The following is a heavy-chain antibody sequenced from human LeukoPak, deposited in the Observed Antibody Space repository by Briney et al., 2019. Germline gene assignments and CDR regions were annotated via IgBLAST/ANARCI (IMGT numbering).Heavy chain of an antibody. CDR1: GYTFTGYY. CDR2: INPNSGGT. CDR3: ARSRRREAYFDY. J-gene: IGHJ4*02. V-gene: IGHV1-2*06. Sequence: ASVKVSCKDSGYTFTGYYMHWVRQAPGQGLEWMGRINPNSGGTNYAQKFQGRVTMTRDTSISTAYMELSRLRSDDTAVYYCARSRRREAYFDYWGQGTLVTVSS.